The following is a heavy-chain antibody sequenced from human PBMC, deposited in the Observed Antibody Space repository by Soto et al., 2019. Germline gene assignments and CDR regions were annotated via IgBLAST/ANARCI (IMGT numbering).Heavy chain of an antibody. D-gene: IGHD6-13*01. Sequence: SETLSLTCTVPGGSISSGDYYWSWIRQPPGKGLEWIGYIYYSGSTYYNPSLKSRVTISVDTSKNQFSLKLSSVTAADTAVYYCARVVVAAAGTVLLFDPWGQGTLVTVSS. J-gene: IGHJ5*02. CDR3: ARVVVAAAGTVLLFDP. V-gene: IGHV4-30-4*01. CDR1: GGSISSGDYY. CDR2: IYYSGST.